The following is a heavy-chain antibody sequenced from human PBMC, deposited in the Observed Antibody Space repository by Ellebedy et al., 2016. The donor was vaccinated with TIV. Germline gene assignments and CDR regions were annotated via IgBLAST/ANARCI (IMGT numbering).Heavy chain of an antibody. D-gene: IGHD3-9*01. CDR2: IIPIFGTA. V-gene: IGHV1-69*06. CDR1: GGTFSSYA. Sequence: AASVKVSCKASGGTFSSYAISWVRQAPGQGLEWMGGIIPIFGTANYAQKFQGRVTMTEDTSTDTAYMELSSLRSEDTAVYYCATVILRYFDWSLHGNWFDPWGQGTLVTVSS. J-gene: IGHJ5*02. CDR3: ATVILRYFDWSLHGNWFDP.